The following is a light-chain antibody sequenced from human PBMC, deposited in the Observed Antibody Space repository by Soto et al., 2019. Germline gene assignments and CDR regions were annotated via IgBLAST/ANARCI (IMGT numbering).Light chain of an antibody. J-gene: IGLJ1*01. V-gene: IGLV2-14*01. CDR1: SSDVGGNH. CDR3: SSHTSSSRYV. Sequence: QSALTQPASVSGSPGQSITISCTGTSSDVGGNHVSWYQQHPGKAPRLIIYDVSNRPSGISNRFSGSKPDNTASLTISGLQADDEADYYCSSHTSSSRYVFGTGTKLTVL. CDR2: DVS.